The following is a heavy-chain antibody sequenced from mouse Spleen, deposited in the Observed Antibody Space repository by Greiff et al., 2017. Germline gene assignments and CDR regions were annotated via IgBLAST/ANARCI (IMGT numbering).Heavy chain of an antibody. V-gene: IGHV5-9*01. CDR2: ISSGGGST. J-gene: IGHJ3*01. D-gene: IGHD2-14*01. Sequence: DVMLVESGGGLVKLGGSLKLSCAASGFTFSSYYMSWVRQTPEKRLEWVATISSGGGSTYYPDSVKGRFTISRDNAKNTLYLQMSSLNSEDTAVYYCARGHRYDVGAWFAYWGQGTLVTVSA. CDR3: ARGHRYDVGAWFAY. CDR1: GFTFSSYY.